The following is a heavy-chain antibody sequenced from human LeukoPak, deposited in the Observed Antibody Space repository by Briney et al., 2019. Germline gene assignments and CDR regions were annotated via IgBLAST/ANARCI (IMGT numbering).Heavy chain of an antibody. V-gene: IGHV3-23*01. J-gene: IGHJ4*02. Sequence: GGSLRLSCAASGFPFSSYAMSWVRQAPGKGLEWVSAIRGSGGSTYYADSVKGRFTISRDNSKNTLYLQMNSLRAEDTAVYYCAKDFVEKNYYDSSGFYYWGQGTLVTVSS. D-gene: IGHD3-22*01. CDR3: AKDFVEKNYYDSSGFYY. CDR2: IRGSGGST. CDR1: GFPFSSYA.